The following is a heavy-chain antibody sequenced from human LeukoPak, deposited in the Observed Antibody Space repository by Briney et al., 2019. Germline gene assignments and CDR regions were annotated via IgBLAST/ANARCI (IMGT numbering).Heavy chain of an antibody. Sequence: GGSLRLSCTASGFTFSTFAMAWVRQAPGKGLQWVSSVSKSGDNTYYAESVRGRFTISRDNSKDTLYLQMNSLRAEDTAVYYCARGGVLRYFDWLGDYFDYWGQGTLVTVSS. V-gene: IGHV3-23*01. J-gene: IGHJ4*02. CDR1: GFTFSTFA. CDR2: VSKSGDNT. CDR3: ARGGVLRYFDWLGDYFDY. D-gene: IGHD3-9*01.